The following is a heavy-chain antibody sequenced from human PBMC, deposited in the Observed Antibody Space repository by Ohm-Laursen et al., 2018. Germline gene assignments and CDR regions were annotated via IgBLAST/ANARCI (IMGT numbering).Heavy chain of an antibody. J-gene: IGHJ4*02. V-gene: IGHV1-24*01. CDR2: LDPEDGET. CDR1: GYTLTDLS. Sequence: GASGKVSCKVSGYTLTDLSIHWVRQAPGKGLEWMGGLDPEDGETLYAQKFQGRVTMTEDRSTDTVYLELSTLKSEDTAVYYCATAITRIHLWWNFDYWGQGTLVTVSS. D-gene: IGHD5-18*01. CDR3: ATAITRIHLWWNFDY.